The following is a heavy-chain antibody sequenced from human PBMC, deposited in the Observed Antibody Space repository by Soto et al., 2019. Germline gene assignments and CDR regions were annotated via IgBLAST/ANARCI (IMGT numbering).Heavy chain of an antibody. J-gene: IGHJ4*02. V-gene: IGHV1-69*05. D-gene: IGHD2-21*02. CDR2: IIPIFGTA. CDR3: ATGPYCGGDCYPQTDY. CDR1: GGTFSSYA. Sequence: QVQLVQSGAEVKKPGSSVKVSCKASGGTFSSYAISWVRQAPGQGLEWMGGIIPIFGTANYAQKFQGRVTITXXEXTXXAYMELSSLRSEDTAVYYCATGPYCGGDCYPQTDYWGQGTLVTVSS.